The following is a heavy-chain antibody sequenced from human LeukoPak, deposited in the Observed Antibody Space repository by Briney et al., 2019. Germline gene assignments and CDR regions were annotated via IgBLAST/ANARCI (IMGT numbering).Heavy chain of an antibody. D-gene: IGHD6-19*01. CDR2: ISSSGGNI. J-gene: IGHJ4*02. CDR1: GFTFDDYG. V-gene: IGHV3-9*03. CDR3: AKDMVGTIAVAGTGFDY. Sequence: GGSLRLSCAASGFTFDDYGMSWVRQAPGKGLEWVSYISSSGGNIDYADSVKGRFTISRDNAKNSLYLQMNSLRAEDMALYYCAKDMVGTIAVAGTGFDYWGQGTLVTVSS.